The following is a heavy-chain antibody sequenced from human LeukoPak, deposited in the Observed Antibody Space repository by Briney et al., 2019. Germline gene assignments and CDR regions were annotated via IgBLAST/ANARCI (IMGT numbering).Heavy chain of an antibody. J-gene: IGHJ3*02. CDR1: GFTFTSYN. D-gene: IGHD3-22*01. CDR3: ARGPYDSSGYSADI. V-gene: IGHV3-48*01. CDR2: IGLSSTTT. Sequence: PGGSLRLSCAASGFTFTSYNINWVRQAPGKGLEWVSCIGLSSTTTYYADSVTGRFTISRDNSKNTLYLQMNSLRAEDTAVYYCARGPYDSSGYSADIWGQGTMVTVSS.